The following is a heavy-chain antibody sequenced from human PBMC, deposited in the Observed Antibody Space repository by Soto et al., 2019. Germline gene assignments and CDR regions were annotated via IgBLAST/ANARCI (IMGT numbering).Heavy chain of an antibody. CDR1: GFIFSNYA. J-gene: IGHJ4*02. D-gene: IGHD6-13*01. CDR3: AKDEAGIAAAGHYLDC. Sequence: EVQLSESGGGLIQPGGSLRLSCEASGFIFSNYALSWVRQAPGKGLEWVSAISGAGDWTYYADSVKGRFTISRDMSKNTVYLQMDSLRAEDTAVYYCAKDEAGIAAAGHYLDCWGQGTQVTVSS. V-gene: IGHV3-23*01. CDR2: ISGAGDWT.